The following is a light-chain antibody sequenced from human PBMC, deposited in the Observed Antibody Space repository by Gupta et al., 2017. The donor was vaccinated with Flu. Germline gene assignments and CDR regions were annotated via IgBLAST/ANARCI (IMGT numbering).Light chain of an antibody. CDR3: CSYGATDV. V-gene: IGLV2-11*01. CDR2: EVS. Sequence: QSALTQPRSVSGSHGQPVTTSCNGTPSDVGTYHEGSWYQQRQGKALILMIYEVSERPSGFPDRSSGSKCGTTTSRTISRLQSDDEADYYRCSYGATDVFGGGTKLTVL. J-gene: IGLJ2*01. CDR1: PSDVGTYHE.